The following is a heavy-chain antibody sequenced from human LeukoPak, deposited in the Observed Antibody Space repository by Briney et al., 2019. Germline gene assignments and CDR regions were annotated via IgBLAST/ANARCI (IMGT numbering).Heavy chain of an antibody. CDR2: ISGSGGST. CDR3: VRVGYCSGGSCHTGAFDI. Sequence: GGSLRLSCAASGFTFSSYVMSWVRQAPGRGLEWVSAISGSGGSTSYADSVKGRFTISRDNAKNSLYLQMNSLRAEDTAVYYCVRVGYCSGGSCHTGAFDIWGQGTMVTVSS. J-gene: IGHJ3*02. V-gene: IGHV3-23*01. CDR1: GFTFSSYV. D-gene: IGHD2-15*01.